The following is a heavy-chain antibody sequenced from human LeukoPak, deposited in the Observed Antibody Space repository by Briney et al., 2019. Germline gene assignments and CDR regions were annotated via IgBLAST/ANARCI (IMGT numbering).Heavy chain of an antibody. D-gene: IGHD3-16*02. Sequence: SETLSLTCTVSGGSISDYYWSWIRQPPGKGLEWIGYIYYSGITNYNPSLKTRVTILVDTSKNQFSLKLSSVTAADTAVYYCARIYGLYQEAMDVWGPGITVTVSS. J-gene: IGHJ6*02. V-gene: IGHV4-59*08. CDR2: IYYSGIT. CDR3: ARIYGLYQEAMDV. CDR1: GGSISDYY.